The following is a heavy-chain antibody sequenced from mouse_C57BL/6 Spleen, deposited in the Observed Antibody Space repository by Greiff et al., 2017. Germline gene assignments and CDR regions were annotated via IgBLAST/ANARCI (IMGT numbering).Heavy chain of an antibody. CDR3: AREFTTVVATDY. Sequence: VQRVESGPELVKPGASVKISCKASGYSFTSYYIHWVKQRPGQGLEWIGWIYPGSGNTKYNEKFKGKATLTADTSSSTAYMQLSSLTSEDSAVYYCAREFTTVVATDYWGQGTTLTVSS. D-gene: IGHD1-1*01. CDR1: GYSFTSYY. V-gene: IGHV1-66*01. CDR2: IYPGSGNT. J-gene: IGHJ2*01.